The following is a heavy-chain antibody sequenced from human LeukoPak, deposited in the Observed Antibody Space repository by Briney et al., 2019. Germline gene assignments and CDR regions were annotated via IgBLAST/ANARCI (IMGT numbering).Heavy chain of an antibody. CDR3: AKERAAWDFDY. CDR2: ISGSGGST. J-gene: IGHJ4*02. Sequence: ETLSLTCAVYGGSFSGYYWSWVRQAPGKGLEWVSAISGSGGSTYYADSVKGRFTISRDNSKNTLYLQMNSLRAEDTAVYYCAKERAAWDFDYWGQGTLDTVSS. D-gene: IGHD1-26*01. V-gene: IGHV3-23*01. CDR1: GGSFSGYY.